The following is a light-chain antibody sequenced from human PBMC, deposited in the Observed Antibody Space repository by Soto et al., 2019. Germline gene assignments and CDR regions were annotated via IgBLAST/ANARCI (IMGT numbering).Light chain of an antibody. CDR1: QSVDSK. J-gene: IGKJ4*01. CDR3: QQYCVWNT. V-gene: IGKV3D-15*01. CDR2: DAS. Sequence: EIVMPQSPATLSVSPGERAIFSCRASQSVDSKLAWYQQKLGQAPRLLIYDASTRATGIPARFSGSGSGTEFTLTISSLQSEDFAIYYCQQYCVWNTFGGGTKVEIK.